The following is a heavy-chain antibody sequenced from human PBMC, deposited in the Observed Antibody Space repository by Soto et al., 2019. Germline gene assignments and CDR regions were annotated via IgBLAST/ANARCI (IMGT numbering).Heavy chain of an antibody. V-gene: IGHV3-7*03. CDR1: GFTFSMYS. CDR2: IPQDGVDG. D-gene: IGHD2-21*02. Sequence: DVKLVESGGGLVQPGDSLRLSCEVSGFTFSMYSMSWVRQSPGKGLEWVAKIPQDGVDGHYADSVKAQFPISRDNGKNSLYLQLNNLRAEDTAVYYCARDHLILPAHDFFYGSDVWGRGPTVTVSS. J-gene: IGHJ6*02. CDR3: ARDHLILPAHDFFYGSDV.